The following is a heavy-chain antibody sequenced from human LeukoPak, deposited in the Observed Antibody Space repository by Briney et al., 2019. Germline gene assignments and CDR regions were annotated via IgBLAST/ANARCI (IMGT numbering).Heavy chain of an antibody. D-gene: IGHD3-22*01. CDR2: ISGSGGST. J-gene: IGHJ4*02. V-gene: IGHV3-23*01. CDR1: GFTFSSYA. Sequence: GGSLRLSCAASGFTFSSYAMSWVRQAPGKGLEWVSAISGSGGSTYYADSVKGRFTISRDNSKNTLYLQMNSLRAEDTAVYYCAKAPYYDSSGLIDYWGQGILVTVSS. CDR3: AKAPYYDSSGLIDY.